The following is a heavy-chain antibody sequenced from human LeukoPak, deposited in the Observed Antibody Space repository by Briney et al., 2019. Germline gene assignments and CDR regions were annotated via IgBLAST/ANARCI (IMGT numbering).Heavy chain of an antibody. V-gene: IGHV5-51*01. Sequence: GESVKISCKGSGYSFTSYWIGWARQMPGKGLEWMGIIYPGDSETKYSPSFQGQVTISADKSINTAYLQWSSLKASDTAMYYCARTFATWDAFGIWGQGTMVSVSS. J-gene: IGHJ3*02. D-gene: IGHD2/OR15-2a*01. CDR2: IYPGDSET. CDR3: ARTFATWDAFGI. CDR1: GYSFTSYW.